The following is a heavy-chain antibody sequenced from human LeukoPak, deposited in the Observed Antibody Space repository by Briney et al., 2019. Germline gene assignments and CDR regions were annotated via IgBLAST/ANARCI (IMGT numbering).Heavy chain of an antibody. CDR2: ISGSGGST. V-gene: IGHV3-23*01. J-gene: IGHJ3*02. D-gene: IGHD3-9*01. CDR1: GFTFSSYA. Sequence: GGSLRLSCAASGFTFSSYAMSWVRQAPGKGLEWVSAISGSGGSTYYADSVKGRFTISRDNSKNPLYLQMNSLRAEDTAVYYCAKGGGGGSLRYFDWSRGDDAFDIWGQGTMVTVSS. CDR3: AKGGGGGSLRYFDWSRGDDAFDI.